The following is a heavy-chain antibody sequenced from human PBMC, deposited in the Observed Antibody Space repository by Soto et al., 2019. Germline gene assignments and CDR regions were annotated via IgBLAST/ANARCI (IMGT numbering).Heavy chain of an antibody. CDR2: INHSGST. J-gene: IGHJ3*02. Sequence: SETLSLTCAVYGGSFSGYYWSWIRQPPGKGLEWIGEINHSGSTNYNPSLKSRVTISVDTSKNQFSLKLSSVTAADTAVYYCERSPDFLDAFDIWGQGTMVTVSS. CDR1: GGSFSGYY. CDR3: ERSPDFLDAFDI. V-gene: IGHV4-34*01.